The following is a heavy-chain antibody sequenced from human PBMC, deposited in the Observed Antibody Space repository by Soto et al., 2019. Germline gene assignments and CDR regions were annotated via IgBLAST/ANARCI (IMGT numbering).Heavy chain of an antibody. D-gene: IGHD3-22*01. CDR1: GFIFRSYA. CDR3: VRDDRWAFDI. V-gene: IGHV3-48*01. Sequence: ELQLVESGGGLVQPGGSLRVSCAASGFIFRSYAFNWIRQAPGKGLEWVSYISVGSGSIFYADSVKGRFTISRDDGKNSLYLQMNTLRGEDTAVYYCVRDDRWAFDIWGQGTMDTVSS. CDR2: ISVGSGSI. J-gene: IGHJ3*02.